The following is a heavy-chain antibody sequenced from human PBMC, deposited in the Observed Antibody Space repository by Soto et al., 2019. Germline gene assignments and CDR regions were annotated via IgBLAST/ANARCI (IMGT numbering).Heavy chain of an antibody. CDR2: VSWNRGSI. J-gene: IGHJ3*01. CDR3: AKDTPYCNSTSCYGVS. Sequence: EVQLVESGGGLVQPGRSLRLSCAASGFTFDDYAMHWVRQAPGKGLEWVSGVSWNRGSIVYGASVKGRFTIARDNPKNSLYLQMNSLRAEDTALYYCAKDTPYCNSTSCYGVSWGQGTMVTVSS. CDR1: GFTFDDYA. V-gene: IGHV3-9*01. D-gene: IGHD2-2*01.